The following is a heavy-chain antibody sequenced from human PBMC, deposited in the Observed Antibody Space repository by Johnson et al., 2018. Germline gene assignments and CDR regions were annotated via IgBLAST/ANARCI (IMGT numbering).Heavy chain of an antibody. D-gene: IGHD4-17*01. J-gene: IGHJ1*01. Sequence: QVRLVQSGAEVKKPGASVKVSCKASGYTFTSYDINWVRQATGQGLEWMGWMNPNSGNTGYAQKFQGRVTITADESTSTAYMELSSLRSEDTAVYYCARPKNYGDYSEYFQHWGQGTLVTVSS. CDR3: ARPKNYGDYSEYFQH. V-gene: IGHV1-8*01. CDR1: GYTFTSYD. CDR2: MNPNSGNT.